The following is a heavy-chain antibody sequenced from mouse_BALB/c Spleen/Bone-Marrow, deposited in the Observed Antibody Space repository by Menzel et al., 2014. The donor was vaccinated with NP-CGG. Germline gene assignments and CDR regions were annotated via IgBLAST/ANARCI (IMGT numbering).Heavy chain of an antibody. Sequence: EVKLVESGGGLVKPGGSLKLSCAASGFTFSDYYMYWVRQTPEKRPEWVATISDGGSYTYYPDSVKGRFTISRDNAKNNLYLQMSSLKSEDTAMYYCANWAYWGQGTLVTVSA. D-gene: IGHD4-1*01. V-gene: IGHV5-4*02. CDR2: ISDGGSYT. CDR3: ANWAY. CDR1: GFTFSDYY. J-gene: IGHJ3*01.